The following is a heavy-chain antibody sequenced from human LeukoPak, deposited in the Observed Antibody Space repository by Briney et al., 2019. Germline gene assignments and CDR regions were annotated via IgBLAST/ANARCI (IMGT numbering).Heavy chain of an antibody. V-gene: IGHV3-48*01. CDR2: ISSSSSTI. D-gene: IGHD4-17*01. J-gene: IGHJ4*02. CDR3: ARDKNRGDYDLLAVY. Sequence: PGGSLRLSCAASGFTFNTYTMNWVRQAPGKGLEWVSYISSSSSTIYYADSVKGRFTISRDNAKNSLYLQMNSLRAEDTAVYYCARDKNRGDYDLLAVYWGQGTLVTVSS. CDR1: GFTFNTYT.